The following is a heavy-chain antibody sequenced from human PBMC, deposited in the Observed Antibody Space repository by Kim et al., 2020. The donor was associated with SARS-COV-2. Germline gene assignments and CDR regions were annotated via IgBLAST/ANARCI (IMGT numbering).Heavy chain of an antibody. D-gene: IGHD6-19*01. J-gene: IGHJ4*02. Sequence: GGSLRLSCAASGFTFSSYSMNWVRQAPGKGLEWVSSISSSSSYIYYADSVKGRFTISRDNAKNSLYLQMNSLRAEDTAVYYCARDPGGAVAGPVDYWGQGTLGTVST. CDR3: ARDPGGAVAGPVDY. V-gene: IGHV3-21*01. CDR2: ISSSSSYI. CDR1: GFTFSSYS.